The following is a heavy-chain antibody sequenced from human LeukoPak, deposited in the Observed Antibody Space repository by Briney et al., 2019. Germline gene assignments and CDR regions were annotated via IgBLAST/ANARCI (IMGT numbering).Heavy chain of an antibody. J-gene: IGHJ4*02. CDR1: GYTFTSYG. CDR2: ISAYNGNT. D-gene: IGHD6-19*01. V-gene: IGHV1-18*01. CDR3: ARSGLSIAVAGTVDY. Sequence: ASVKVSCKASGYTFTSYGISWVRQAPGQGLEWMGWISAYNGNTNYAQKLQGRVTMTTDTSTSTAYMELRSLRSDDTAVYYCARSGLSIAVAGTVDYWGQGTLVTVSS.